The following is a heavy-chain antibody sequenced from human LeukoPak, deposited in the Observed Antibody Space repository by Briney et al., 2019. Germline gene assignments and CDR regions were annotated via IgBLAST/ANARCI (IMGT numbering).Heavy chain of an antibody. D-gene: IGHD3-3*02. CDR2: IYYSGST. CDR1: GGSISIYY. Sequence: SETLSLTCTVSGGSISIYYWSWIRQPPGKGLEWIGYIYYSGSTNYNPSLKSRVTISVDTSKNQFSLKLSSVTAADTAVYYCASISSGRWGQGTLVTVSS. J-gene: IGHJ4*02. CDR3: ASISSGR. V-gene: IGHV4-59*01.